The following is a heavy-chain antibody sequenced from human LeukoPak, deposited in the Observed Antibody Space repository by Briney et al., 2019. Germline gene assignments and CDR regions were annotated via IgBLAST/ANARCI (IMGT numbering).Heavy chain of an antibody. CDR1: GGSISSYY. J-gene: IGHJ3*02. CDR3: VRYYYDSSGYGAFDI. V-gene: IGHV4-4*07. D-gene: IGHD3-22*01. Sequence: SETLSLTCTVSGGSISSYYWNWIRQPPGKGLEWIGRIYTSGSTNYNPSLKSRVTVSVDTSKNQFSLKLSSVTAADTAVYYCVRYYYDSSGYGAFDIWGQGTMVTVSS. CDR2: IYTSGST.